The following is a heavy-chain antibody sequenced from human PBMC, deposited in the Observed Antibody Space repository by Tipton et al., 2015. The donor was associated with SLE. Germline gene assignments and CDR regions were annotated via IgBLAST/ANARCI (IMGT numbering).Heavy chain of an antibody. D-gene: IGHD3-3*01. CDR1: GGSFSGYY. Sequence: LRLSCAVYGGSFSGYYWSWIRQPPGKGLEWIGEMNHSGSTNYNPSLKGRVTISVDTSKNQFSLKLSSVTAADTAVYYCATTSLRPSAFDIWGQGTMVTVSS. V-gene: IGHV4-34*01. CDR3: ATTSLRPSAFDI. CDR2: MNHSGST. J-gene: IGHJ3*02.